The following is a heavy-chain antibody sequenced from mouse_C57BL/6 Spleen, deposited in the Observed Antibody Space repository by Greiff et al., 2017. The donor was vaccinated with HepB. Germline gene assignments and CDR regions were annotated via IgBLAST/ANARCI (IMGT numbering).Heavy chain of an antibody. Sequence: EVQLVESGGGLVKPGGSLKLSCAASGFTFSSYAMSWVRQTPEKRLEWVATISDGGSYTYYPDNVKGRFTISRDNAKNNLYLQMSHLKSEDTAMYYCARGAPNYYGSSYNYAMDYWGQGTSVTVSS. CDR1: GFTFSSYA. CDR2: ISDGGSYT. V-gene: IGHV5-4*01. D-gene: IGHD1-1*01. J-gene: IGHJ4*01. CDR3: ARGAPNYYGSSYNYAMDY.